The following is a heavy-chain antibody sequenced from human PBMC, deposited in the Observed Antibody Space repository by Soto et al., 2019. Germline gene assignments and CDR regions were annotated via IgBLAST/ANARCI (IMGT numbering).Heavy chain of an antibody. Sequence: QVQLVQSGAEVKKPGSSVKVSCKASGGTLSSYAISWVRQAPGQGLEWMGGIISIFGTTNYAQKFQGRVTTTAADYTSAAYMELSSLGSEDTAVYRCARGRPLEGYEDYYYHYYGMDVWGQGTTVIVSS. CDR1: GGTLSSYA. CDR2: IISIFGTT. J-gene: IGHJ6*02. V-gene: IGHV1-69*01. D-gene: IGHD5-12*01. CDR3: ARGRPLEGYEDYYYHYYGMDV.